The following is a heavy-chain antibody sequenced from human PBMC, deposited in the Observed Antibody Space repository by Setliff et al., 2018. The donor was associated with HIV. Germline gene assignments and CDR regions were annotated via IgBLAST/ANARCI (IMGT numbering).Heavy chain of an antibody. CDR1: GFTFSSYW. CDR3: ARQNIMGDAGGTFDI. Sequence: LRLSCEASGFTFSSYWISWVRQAPGKGLEWVANIKYDEIEKYHLDSLKGRFSVSRDNAKNSVYLQMNSLRTEDTAVYYCARQNIMGDAGGTFDIWGQGTMVTVSS. D-gene: IGHD1-26*01. CDR2: IKYDEIEK. J-gene: IGHJ3*02. V-gene: IGHV3-7*01.